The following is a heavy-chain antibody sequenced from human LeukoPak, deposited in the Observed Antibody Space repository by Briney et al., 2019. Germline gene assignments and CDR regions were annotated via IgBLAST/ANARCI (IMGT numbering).Heavy chain of an antibody. CDR2: IKPNTGGT. V-gene: IGHV1-2*02. CDR1: GYTFTGYY. D-gene: IGHD3-22*01. J-gene: IGHJ4*02. Sequence: ASVKVSCKASGYTFTGYYIHWVRQAPGHGLEWMGWIKPNTGGTNYAQKFQGRVTMTRDTSISTAHMELSRLRSDDTAVYYCARDKSYYYDSSGWVPDYWGQGTLVTVSS. CDR3: ARDKSYYYDSSGWVPDY.